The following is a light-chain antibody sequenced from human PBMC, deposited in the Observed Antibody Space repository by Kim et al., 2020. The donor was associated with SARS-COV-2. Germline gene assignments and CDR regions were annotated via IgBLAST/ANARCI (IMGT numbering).Light chain of an antibody. CDR1: ALPKQY. J-gene: IGLJ3*02. Sequence: VSPGQTAKITCSGDALPKQYAYWYQQKPGQAPVLVIYKDSERPSGIPERFSGSSSGTTVTLTISGVQAEDEADYYCQSADSSGTWVFGGGTQLTVL. CDR3: QSADSSGTWV. CDR2: KDS. V-gene: IGLV3-25*03.